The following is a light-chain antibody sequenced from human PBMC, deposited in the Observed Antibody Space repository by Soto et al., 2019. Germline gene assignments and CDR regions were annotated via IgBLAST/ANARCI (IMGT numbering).Light chain of an antibody. CDR3: VAWDDSLSGRV. Sequence: QAVVTQPPSASGTPGQRVTISCSGSSSNIGSNYVYWYQQLPGTAPKLLIYRNNQRPSGVPDRFSGSKSGTSASLAISGLRSEDEADYYCVAWDDSLSGRVFGGGTKLTVL. V-gene: IGLV1-47*01. CDR2: RNN. CDR1: SSNIGSNY. J-gene: IGLJ2*01.